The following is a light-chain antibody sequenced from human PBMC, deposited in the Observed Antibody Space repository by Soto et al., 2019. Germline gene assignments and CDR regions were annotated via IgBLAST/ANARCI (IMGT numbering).Light chain of an antibody. J-gene: IGKJ3*01. Sequence: EILMTQSPATLSVSPGERATLSCRASQSVGNNLAWYQQRPAQATRLLIYGASTRATGIPARFSGSGSGTEFTLTISSLQSEDFAVYYCQQYNKWPLFTFGPGTRVDI. CDR2: GAS. CDR1: QSVGNN. CDR3: QQYNKWPLFT. V-gene: IGKV3-15*01.